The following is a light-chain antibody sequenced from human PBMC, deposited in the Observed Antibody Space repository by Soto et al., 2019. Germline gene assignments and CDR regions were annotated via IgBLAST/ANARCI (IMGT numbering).Light chain of an antibody. Sequence: QSVLTQPASVSGSPGQSITISCTGTSSDVGGYDSVSWYQQHPGKVPKLMIYEVSNRPSGVSSRFSGSKSGNTASLTISGLQAEDEADYYCSSYPGSSTFHVIFGGGTKLTVL. CDR1: SSDVGGYDS. CDR3: SSYPGSSTFHVI. V-gene: IGLV2-14*01. CDR2: EVS. J-gene: IGLJ2*01.